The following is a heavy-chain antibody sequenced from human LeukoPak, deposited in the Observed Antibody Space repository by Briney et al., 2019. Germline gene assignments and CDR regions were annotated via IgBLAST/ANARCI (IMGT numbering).Heavy chain of an antibody. J-gene: IGHJ4*02. Sequence: GGSLRLSCAASGFTFSNFAMNWVRQAPGKGLEWVSAISGSDGITYYADSVKGRFTISRDNSKRMVYLQTNILRAEDTAVYYCAKGGGWLYYFDYWGQGTLVTVSS. CDR3: AKGGGWLYYFDY. D-gene: IGHD6-19*01. CDR2: ISGSDGIT. V-gene: IGHV3-23*01. CDR1: GFTFSNFA.